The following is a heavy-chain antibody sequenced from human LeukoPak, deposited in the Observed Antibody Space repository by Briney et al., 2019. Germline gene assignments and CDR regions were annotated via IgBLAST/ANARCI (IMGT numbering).Heavy chain of an antibody. V-gene: IGHV3-23*01. CDR2: ITGSGGST. Sequence: GGSLRLSCGASGFTFTTYAMTWVRQAPGKGLEWVSSITGSGGSTYYGDSVKGRFTISRDNSKNKLFLLMSTLRADDTAIYYCAKDPSTLTIRDDYWGQGTLVTVSS. D-gene: IGHD5-24*01. CDR3: AKDPSTLTIRDDY. J-gene: IGHJ4*02. CDR1: GFTFTTYA.